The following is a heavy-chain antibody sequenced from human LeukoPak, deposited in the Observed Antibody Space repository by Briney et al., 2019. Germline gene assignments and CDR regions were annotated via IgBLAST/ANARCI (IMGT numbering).Heavy chain of an antibody. Sequence: PGGFLRLSCAASGFTFSSYAMSWVRQAPGKGLEWVSGISGSGVGTYYADSVKGRFTISRDNSKNMLYLQMNSLRAEDTAVYYCARGGFALNVPVVGLNWFDPWGQGTLVTVSS. V-gene: IGHV3-23*01. CDR2: ISGSGVGT. J-gene: IGHJ5*02. D-gene: IGHD2-2*01. CDR3: ARGGFALNVPVVGLNWFDP. CDR1: GFTFSSYA.